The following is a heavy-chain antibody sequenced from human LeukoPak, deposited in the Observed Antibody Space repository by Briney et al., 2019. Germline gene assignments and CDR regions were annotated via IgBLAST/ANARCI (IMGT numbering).Heavy chain of an antibody. CDR3: VLGSPFDY. CDR1: GFTFSSYS. V-gene: IGHV3-48*02. CDR2: ISSSSRSI. Sequence: GGSLRLSCAASGFTFSSYSMNWVRQAPGKGLEWVSYISSSSRSIYYADSVKGRFTISRDNANNSLSLQMNSLRDEDTAVYYCVLGSPFDYWGQGTLVTVSS. D-gene: IGHD3-10*01. J-gene: IGHJ4*02.